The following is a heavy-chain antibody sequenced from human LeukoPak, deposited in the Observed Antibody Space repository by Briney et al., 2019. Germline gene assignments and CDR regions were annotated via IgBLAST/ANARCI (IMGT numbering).Heavy chain of an antibody. D-gene: IGHD6-19*01. J-gene: IGHJ4*02. CDR3: ARASSQGVRNFDY. CDR1: GFTISDYY. V-gene: IGHV3-11*06. Sequence: GGSLRLSCAAPGFTISDYYMGWIRQAPGRGLEWLSYISGSGSDINYADSVKGRFTISRDNPKNSLYLQMNSLRAEDTSVYYCARASSQGVRNFDYWGQGTLVTVSS. CDR2: ISGSGSDI.